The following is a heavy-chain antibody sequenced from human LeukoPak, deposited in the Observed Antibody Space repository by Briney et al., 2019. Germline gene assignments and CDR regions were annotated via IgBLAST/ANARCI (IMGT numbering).Heavy chain of an antibody. CDR2: ISSSDSTI. V-gene: IGHV3-11*01. CDR3: ARDGPQQQLEIDY. J-gene: IGHJ4*02. D-gene: IGHD6-13*01. Sequence: GGSLRLSCAASGFTFSDYYMSWIRQAPGKGLEWVSYISSSDSTIHYADSVKGRFTISRDNAKNSLYLQMNSLRAEDTAVYYCARDGPQQQLEIDYWGQGTLVTVSS. CDR1: GFTFSDYY.